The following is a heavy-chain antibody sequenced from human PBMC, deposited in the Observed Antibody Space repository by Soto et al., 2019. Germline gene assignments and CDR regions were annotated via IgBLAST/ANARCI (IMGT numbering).Heavy chain of an antibody. V-gene: IGHV3-23*01. Sequence: GGSLRLSCAASGFTFSSCAMSWVRQAPGKGLEWVSAISGGDNTTYYADSVKGRFTISRDNSKNTLYLQMSSLRADDTAVYYCAPMGVWGQGTTVTVSS. J-gene: IGHJ6*02. CDR3: APMGV. CDR2: ISGGDNTT. CDR1: GFTFSSCA.